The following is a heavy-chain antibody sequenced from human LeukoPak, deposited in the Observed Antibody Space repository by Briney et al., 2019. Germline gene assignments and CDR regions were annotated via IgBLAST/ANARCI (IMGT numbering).Heavy chain of an antibody. CDR1: GFTFSSYA. V-gene: IGHV3-30*04. Sequence: GRSLRLSCAASGFTFSSYAKHWVRQAPGKGLEWVAVISYDGSNKYYADSVKGRFTISRDNSKNTLYLQMNSLRAEDTAVYYCAREVHDYDDLVSHDAFDVWVQETMVTVSS. J-gene: IGHJ3*01. CDR2: ISYDGSNK. D-gene: IGHD4-17*01. CDR3: AREVHDYDDLVSHDAFDV.